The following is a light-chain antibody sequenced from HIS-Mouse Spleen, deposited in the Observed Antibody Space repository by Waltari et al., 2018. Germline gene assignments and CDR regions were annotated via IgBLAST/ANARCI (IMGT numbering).Light chain of an antibody. CDR1: QGISSA. V-gene: IGKV1-13*02. CDR3: QQFKSYPRT. Sequence: AIQLTQSPPSLPASAGDRVTITCRASQGISSALAWYQQKPGKAPKLLIHDASSLESGVPSRFSGSGSGTEFTLTISSLQPEDFATYYCQQFKSYPRTFGGGTKVEIK. J-gene: IGKJ4*01. CDR2: DAS.